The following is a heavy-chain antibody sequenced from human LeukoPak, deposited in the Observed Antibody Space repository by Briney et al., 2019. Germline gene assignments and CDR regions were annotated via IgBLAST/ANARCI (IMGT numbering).Heavy chain of an antibody. J-gene: IGHJ4*02. CDR1: GYTFTSYD. CDR2: MDPNSGNT. D-gene: IGHD6-19*01. CDR3: ARNSGWYGVS. V-gene: IGHV1-8*01. Sequence: ASVKVSCKASGYTFTSYDINWVRQATGQGLEWVGWMDPNSGNTGYAQKFQGRVTMTRNTSISTAYMELNSLRVEDTAVYYCARNSGWYGVSWGQGTLVTVSS.